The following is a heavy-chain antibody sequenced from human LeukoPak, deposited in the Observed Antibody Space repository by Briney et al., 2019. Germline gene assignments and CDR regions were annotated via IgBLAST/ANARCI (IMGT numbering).Heavy chain of an antibody. CDR1: GFTFSIYS. D-gene: IGHD6-13*01. CDR3: ARWGIAAAGTMWGPDAFDI. J-gene: IGHJ3*02. Sequence: GGSLRLSCAASGFTFSIYSMNWVRQAPGKGLEWVSSISSSSSYIYYADSVKGRFTISRDNAKNSLYLQMNSLRAEDTAVYYCARWGIAAAGTMWGPDAFDIWGQGTMVTVSS. CDR2: ISSSSSYI. V-gene: IGHV3-21*01.